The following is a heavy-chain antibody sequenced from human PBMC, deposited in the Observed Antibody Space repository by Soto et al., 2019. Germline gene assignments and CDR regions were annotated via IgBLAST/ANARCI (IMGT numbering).Heavy chain of an antibody. CDR2: MQPSTGRT. J-gene: IGHJ4*02. V-gene: IGHV1-8*01. CDR3: ARGVSAGVDY. CDR1: GYSFTSLD. D-gene: IGHD1-26*01. Sequence: GASVKVSCKXSGYSFTSLDINWVRQTAGRGLEWMGWMQPSTGRTGYAQKFQGRVTMTRDTSINTAYMELTTLTSDDAAFYYCARGVSAGVDYWGQGTLVTVSS.